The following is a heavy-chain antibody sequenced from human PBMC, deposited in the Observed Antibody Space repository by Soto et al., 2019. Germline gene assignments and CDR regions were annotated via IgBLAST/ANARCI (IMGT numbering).Heavy chain of an antibody. Sequence: GGSLRLSCAASGFTFCSYGMHWVRQAPGKGLEWVAVISYDGSNKYYADSVKGRFTISRDNSKNTLYLQMNSLRAEDTAVYYCAKPTNGYSYGPGDYWGQGTLVTVSS. CDR1: GFTFCSYG. V-gene: IGHV3-30*18. CDR3: AKPTNGYSYGPGDY. CDR2: ISYDGSNK. J-gene: IGHJ4*02. D-gene: IGHD5-18*01.